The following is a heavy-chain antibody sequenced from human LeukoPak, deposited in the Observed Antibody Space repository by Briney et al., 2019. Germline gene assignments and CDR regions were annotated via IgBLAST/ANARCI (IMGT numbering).Heavy chain of an antibody. CDR3: ARVRGDYYGSGIGNWFDP. CDR1: GGSFSGYY. J-gene: IGHJ5*02. CDR2: INHSGST. D-gene: IGHD3-10*01. Sequence: SETLSLTCAVYGGSFSGYYWSWIRQPPGKGLEWIGEINHSGSTNYNPSLKSRVTISVDTSKNQFSLKLSSVTAADTAVYYCARVRGDYYGSGIGNWFDPWGQGTLVTVYS. V-gene: IGHV4-34*01.